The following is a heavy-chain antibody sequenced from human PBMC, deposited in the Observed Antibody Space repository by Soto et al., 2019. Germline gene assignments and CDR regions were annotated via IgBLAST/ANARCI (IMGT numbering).Heavy chain of an antibody. J-gene: IGHJ6*01. CDR2: ISGYNGDT. CDR1: GYTFSRYG. Sequence: GFGVKKPGASVKVSCKTSGYTFSRYGISWVRQAPGQGLEWMGWISGYNGDTNYAQKVQGRVTMTIDTSTYTAYMELRSLTSDDTAIYYCAKNGQPPYYYYGMDVW. D-gene: IGHD2-8*01. CDR3: AKNGQPPYYYYGMDV. V-gene: IGHV1-18*01.